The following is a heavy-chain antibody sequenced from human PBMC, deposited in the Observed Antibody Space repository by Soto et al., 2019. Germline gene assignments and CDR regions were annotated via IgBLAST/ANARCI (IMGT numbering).Heavy chain of an antibody. CDR2: IFSNDEK. CDR1: GFSLSNARMG. CDR3: ARTRIAAAGGIYYYYGVDV. Sequence: SGPTLVNPTETLTMTCTVPGFSLSNARMGVSWIRQPPGKALEWLAHIFSNDEKSYSTSLKSRLTISKDTSKSQVVLTMTNMDPVDTATYYCARTRIAAAGGIYYYYGVDVWGQGTTVTVSS. J-gene: IGHJ6*02. V-gene: IGHV2-26*01. D-gene: IGHD6-13*01.